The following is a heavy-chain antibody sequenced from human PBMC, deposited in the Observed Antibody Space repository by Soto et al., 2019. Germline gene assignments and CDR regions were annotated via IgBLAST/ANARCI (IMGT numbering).Heavy chain of an antibody. Sequence: GESLRLSYAASGFTFKESAMNWVRQAPGKGREWVASISDTGASTWYAESVRGRLSISRNKYKDTLYLQMNSLRGEYTAVYYRAKGRGSGWAWYFDNWGQGTLVTVSS. V-gene: IGHV3-23*01. D-gene: IGHD6-19*01. J-gene: IGHJ4*02. CDR2: ISDTGAST. CDR3: AKGRGSGWAWYFDN. CDR1: GFTFKESA.